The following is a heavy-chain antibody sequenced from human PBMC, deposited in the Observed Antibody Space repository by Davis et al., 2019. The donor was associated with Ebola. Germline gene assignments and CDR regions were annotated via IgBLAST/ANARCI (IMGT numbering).Heavy chain of an antibody. CDR3: ARGLELHGMDV. CDR2: IYYSGNT. J-gene: IGHJ6*04. Sequence: MPSETLSLTCTVSGGSISNNFYNWGWIRQSPGTGLEWIGSIYYSGNTYYNPSLRSRLTISVDTAKNHFSLKLSSVTAADTAVYSCARGLELHGMDVWGKGTTVTVSS. D-gene: IGHD1-7*01. CDR1: GGSISNNFYN. V-gene: IGHV4-39*07.